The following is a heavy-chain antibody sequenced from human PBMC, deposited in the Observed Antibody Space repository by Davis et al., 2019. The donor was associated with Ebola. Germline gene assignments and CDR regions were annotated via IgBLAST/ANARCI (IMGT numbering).Heavy chain of an antibody. CDR3: AREGCSSTSCLLPTPYYYYGMDV. D-gene: IGHD2-2*01. CDR1: GYTFTSYD. CDR2: MNPNSGNT. J-gene: IGHJ6*02. V-gene: IGHV1-8*01. Sequence: ASVKVSCKASGYTFTSYDINWVRQATGQGLEWMGWMNPNSGNTGYAQKFQGRVTMTRNTSISTAYMELSSLRSEDTAVYYCAREGCSSTSCLLPTPYYYYGMDVWGQGTTVTVSS.